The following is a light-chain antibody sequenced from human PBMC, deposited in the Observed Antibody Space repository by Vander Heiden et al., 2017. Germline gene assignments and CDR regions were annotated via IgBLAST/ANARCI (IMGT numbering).Light chain of an antibody. CDR2: AAS. CDR3: QQSYTRPRT. J-gene: IGKJ3*01. CDR1: QRISTN. V-gene: IGKV1-39*01. Sequence: DMQMTQSPSSLSASVGDRVTSTCRASQRISTNLNWYQQKAGKAPKLLISAASTLQSGVPSRFSGSNSGTEFTLTISDLQPDDCATFYCQQSYTRPRTFGPGTKVEIK.